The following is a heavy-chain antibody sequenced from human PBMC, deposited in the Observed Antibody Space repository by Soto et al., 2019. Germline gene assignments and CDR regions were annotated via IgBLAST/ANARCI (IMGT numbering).Heavy chain of an antibody. J-gene: IGHJ3*02. D-gene: IGHD6-19*01. V-gene: IGHV3-48*01. Sequence: PGGSLRLSCAASGFTFSSYSMNWVRQAPRKGLEWVSYISSSSSTIYYADSVKGRFTISRDNAKNSLYLQMNSLRAEDTAVYYCAREGLLIQAVAGTVAFDIWGQGTMVTVSS. CDR1: GFTFSSYS. CDR3: AREGLLIQAVAGTVAFDI. CDR2: ISSSSSTI.